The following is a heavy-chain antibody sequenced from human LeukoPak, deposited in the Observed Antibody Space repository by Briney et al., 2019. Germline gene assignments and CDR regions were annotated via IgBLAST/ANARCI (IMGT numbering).Heavy chain of an antibody. CDR3: ASSGYALYYFDY. D-gene: IGHD3-22*01. J-gene: IGHJ4*02. Sequence: GGSLRLSCAASGFTFSDYYMSWIRQAPGKGLEWVSYITSSGNTIYYADSVKGRFTISRDNAKNSLYLQMDSLRAEDTAVYYCASSGYALYYFDYWGQGTLVTVSS. CDR2: ITSSGNTI. V-gene: IGHV3-11*04. CDR1: GFTFSDYY.